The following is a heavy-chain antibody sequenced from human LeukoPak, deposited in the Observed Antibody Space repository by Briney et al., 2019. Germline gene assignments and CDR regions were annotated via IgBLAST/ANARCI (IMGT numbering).Heavy chain of an antibody. CDR1: GGTFSSYA. V-gene: IGHV1-69*13. CDR2: IIPIFGTA. J-gene: IGHJ4*02. Sequence: GASVTVSCKASGGTFSSYAISWVRQAPGQGLEWMGGIIPIFGTANYAQKFQGRVTITADESTSTAYMELSSLRSEDTAVYYCARANGYGDYGNFDYWGQGTLVTVSS. D-gene: IGHD4-17*01. CDR3: ARANGYGDYGNFDY.